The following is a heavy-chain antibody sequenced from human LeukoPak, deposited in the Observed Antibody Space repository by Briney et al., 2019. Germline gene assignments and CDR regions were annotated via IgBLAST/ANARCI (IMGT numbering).Heavy chain of an antibody. Sequence: GGSLRLSCAASGFTFSSYSMNWVRQAPGKGLECVSGISGSAVATFYSDSMRGRNTISRDSPKNTLYLQMNSLRFEDTAVYNCTKDPLDYWGQGTLVTVSS. J-gene: IGHJ4*02. V-gene: IGHV3-23*01. CDR3: TKDPLDY. CDR1: GFTFSSYS. CDR2: ISGSAVAT.